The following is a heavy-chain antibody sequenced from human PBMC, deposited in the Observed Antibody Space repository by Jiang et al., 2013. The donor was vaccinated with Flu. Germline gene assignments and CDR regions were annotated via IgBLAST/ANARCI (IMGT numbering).Heavy chain of an antibody. CDR2: IDWDDDK. J-gene: IGHJ6*02. CDR3: ARWVHTQYGIDV. CDR1: GFSLSTNGMC. D-gene: IGHD1-1*01. V-gene: IGHV2-70*11. Sequence: KPTQTLTLTCTFSGFSLSTNGMCVSWIRQPPGKALEWLARIDWDDDKYYSTSLKTRLTISKDTTKNQVVLTMTNIDPVDTATYYCARWVHTQYGIDVWGQGTTVTVSS.